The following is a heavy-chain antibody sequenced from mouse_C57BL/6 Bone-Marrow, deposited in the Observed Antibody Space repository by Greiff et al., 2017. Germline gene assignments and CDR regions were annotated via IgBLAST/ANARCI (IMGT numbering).Heavy chain of an antibody. V-gene: IGHV14-4*01. D-gene: IGHD2-10*02. J-gene: IGHJ4*01. CDR3: TRLSITRAMDY. CDR2: IDPENGDT. CDR1: GFNIKDDY. Sequence: VQLKQSGAELVRPGASVKLSCTASGFNIKDDYMHWVKQRPEQGLEWIGWIDPENGDTEYASKFQGKATITADPSSNTAYLQLSSLTSEDTAVYYCTRLSITRAMDYWGQGTSVTVSS.